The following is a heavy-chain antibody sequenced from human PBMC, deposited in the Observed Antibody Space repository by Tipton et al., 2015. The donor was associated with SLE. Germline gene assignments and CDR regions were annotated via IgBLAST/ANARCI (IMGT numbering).Heavy chain of an antibody. V-gene: IGHV4-34*01. CDR3: ARHLGAHNWNY. D-gene: IGHD1-20*01. CDR1: GGSFGGYY. J-gene: IGHJ4*02. CDR2: INHSGST. Sequence: TLSLTCAVFGGSFGGYYCSWIRQPPGKGLEWIGEINHSGSTKYNPSLKSRVTISVDTSKNQFSLKLSSVTAADAAVYFCARHLGAHNWNYWGQGTLVTVSS.